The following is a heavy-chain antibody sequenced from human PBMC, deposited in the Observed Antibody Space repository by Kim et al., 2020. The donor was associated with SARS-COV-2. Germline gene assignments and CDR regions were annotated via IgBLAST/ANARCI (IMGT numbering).Heavy chain of an antibody. D-gene: IGHD3-16*01. CDR3: ARGGTMGARYYYGMDV. Sequence: SLKSRVTISVDTSKNQFSLKLSSVTAADTAVYYCARGGTMGARYYYGMDVWGQGTTVTVSS. V-gene: IGHV4-59*09. J-gene: IGHJ6*02.